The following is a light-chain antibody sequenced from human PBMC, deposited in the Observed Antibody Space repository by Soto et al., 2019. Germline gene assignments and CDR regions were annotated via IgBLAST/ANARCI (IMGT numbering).Light chain of an antibody. V-gene: IGLV2-14*01. CDR2: NVN. CDR3: SSFTSSTTYV. J-gene: IGLJ1*01. Sequence: SGLTQSASVSGSPGHSITISCTGTSSDVGNYNYVSWYQQHPGEVPKLIIFNVNNRPSGVSNRFSGSKSGNTASLTISGLQAEDEADYYCSSFTSSTTYVFGAGTKVTVL. CDR1: SSDVGNYNY.